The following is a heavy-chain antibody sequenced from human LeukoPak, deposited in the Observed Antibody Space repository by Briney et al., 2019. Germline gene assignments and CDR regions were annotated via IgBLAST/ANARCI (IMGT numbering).Heavy chain of an antibody. CDR3: ARRAGEYSHPYDY. CDR2: ISSGGNT. J-gene: IGHJ4*02. Sequence: GGSLRLSCEVSGFTVSSNSWSWVRQAPGKGLEWVSFISSGGNTDHSDSVKGRFTISRDNSKNTLYLQMNSLRAEDTAIYYCARRAGEYSHPYDYWGQGTLVTVSS. V-gene: IGHV3-53*01. CDR1: GFTVSSNS. D-gene: IGHD2-15*01.